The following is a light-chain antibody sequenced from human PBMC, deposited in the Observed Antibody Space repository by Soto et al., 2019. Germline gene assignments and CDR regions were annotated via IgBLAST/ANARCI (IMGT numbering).Light chain of an antibody. V-gene: IGKV4-1*01. CDR2: WAS. J-gene: IGKJ5*01. CDR1: QSVLFTSNNKNY. Sequence: DMLMTQSPDSLAVSLGERATINCESSQSVLFTSNNKNYLAWYQQKPGQPPKLLLSWASARESGVPERFSGSGSGTLFTLTISGLQSEDSAVYFCQQYNNWPFSFGQGTRLEIK. CDR3: QQYNNWPFS.